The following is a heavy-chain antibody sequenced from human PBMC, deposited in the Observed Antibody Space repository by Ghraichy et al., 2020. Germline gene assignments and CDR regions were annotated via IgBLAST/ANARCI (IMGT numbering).Heavy chain of an antibody. Sequence: GESLNISCAASGFTFTSYWMSWVRQAPGKGLEWVANMKQDGGEKHYVDSVKGRFTISRDNAKNSLYLQMNSLRAEDTAVYYCATSPGYYLDYWGRGTLVTVSS. CDR2: MKQDGGEK. CDR1: GFTFTSYW. CDR3: ATSPGYYLDY. V-gene: IGHV3-7*03. J-gene: IGHJ4*02. D-gene: IGHD3-10*01.